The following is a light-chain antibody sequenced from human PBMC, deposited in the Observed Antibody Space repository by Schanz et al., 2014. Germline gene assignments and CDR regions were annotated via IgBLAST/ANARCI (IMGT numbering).Light chain of an antibody. CDR1: SSNIGAAYH. V-gene: IGLV1-40*01. J-gene: IGLJ3*02. CDR3: STWDDILNGQGV. Sequence: QSVLTQPPSVSGDPGQRVTISCTGSSSNIGAAYHVHWYQQLPGTAPQVLIYGNSNRPSGVPDRFSGSKSGNTASLTISGLQAEEEADYYCSTWDDILNGQGVFGGGTKLTVL. CDR2: GNS.